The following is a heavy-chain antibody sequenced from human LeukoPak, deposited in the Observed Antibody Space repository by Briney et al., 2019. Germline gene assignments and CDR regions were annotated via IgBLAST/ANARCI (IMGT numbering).Heavy chain of an antibody. CDR1: GGSISSGDYY. CDR2: IYYSGST. CDR3: ARDRVLGDYVWGSYRQGDAFVI. Sequence: SETLSLTCTVSGGSISSGDYYWSWIRQPPGKGLEWIGYIYYSGSTYYNPSLKSRVTISVDTSKNQFSLKLSSVTAADTAVYYCARDRVLGDYVWGSYRQGDAFVIWGQGTMVTVSS. J-gene: IGHJ3*02. V-gene: IGHV4-30-4*08. D-gene: IGHD3-16*02.